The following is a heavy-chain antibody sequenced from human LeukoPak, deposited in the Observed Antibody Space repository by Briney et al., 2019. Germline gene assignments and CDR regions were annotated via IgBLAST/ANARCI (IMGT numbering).Heavy chain of an antibody. D-gene: IGHD3-22*01. Sequence: SSETLSLTCTDSGGSIFSYYWNWIRQPPGKGLEWIGYIYSNGITNYSPSLRSRGSISIATSKNQFSLRLTSVTAADTAIYYCARRAYYDSSGYPPTSGYFDLWGRGTLVTVSS. J-gene: IGHJ2*01. V-gene: IGHV4-4*08. CDR1: GGSIFSYY. CDR2: IYSNGIT. CDR3: ARRAYYDSSGYPPTSGYFDL.